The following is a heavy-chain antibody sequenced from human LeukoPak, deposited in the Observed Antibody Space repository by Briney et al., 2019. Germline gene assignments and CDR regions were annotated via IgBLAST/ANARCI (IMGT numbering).Heavy chain of an antibody. CDR2: IYYSGCT. D-gene: IGHD1-26*01. CDR1: GGSIGSTTYY. CDR3: ARHKQSGTYYDAFDI. J-gene: IGHJ3*02. V-gene: IGHV4-39*01. Sequence: PSETLSLTCTVSGGSIGSTTYYWGWIRQPPGKELVCIGSIYYSGCTYYNPSLKSRFTISLDTSKNQFSLKLSSVTAADTAVYYCARHKQSGTYYDAFDIWGQGIMVTVSS.